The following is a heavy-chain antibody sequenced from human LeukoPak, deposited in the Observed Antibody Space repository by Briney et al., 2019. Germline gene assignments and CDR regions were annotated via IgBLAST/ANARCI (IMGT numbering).Heavy chain of an antibody. Sequence: GGSLRLPCAASGFTVSSNYMSWVRQAPGKGLEWVSLIYSGGTTYYADSVKGRFTISRDDSKNTLYLQMNSLRVEDTAVYYCARDGYYDSSGYRVPFDYWGQGTLVTVSS. D-gene: IGHD3-22*01. CDR2: IYSGGTT. CDR3: ARDGYYDSSGYRVPFDY. V-gene: IGHV3-66*01. J-gene: IGHJ4*02. CDR1: GFTVSSNY.